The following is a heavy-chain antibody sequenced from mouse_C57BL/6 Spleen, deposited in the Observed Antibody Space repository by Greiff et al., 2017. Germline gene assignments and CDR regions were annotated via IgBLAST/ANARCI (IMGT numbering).Heavy chain of an antibody. CDR1: GYTFTSYW. V-gene: IGHV1-55*01. Sequence: QVQLQQSGAELVKPGASVKLSCKASGYTFTSYWITWVKQRPGQGLEWIGDIYPGSGSTNYNEKFKRKAPLTVDTSSSTAYMQLSSLTSEDSAVYYCARGSYYWGQGTTLTVSS. J-gene: IGHJ2*01. CDR3: ARGSYY. CDR2: IYPGSGST.